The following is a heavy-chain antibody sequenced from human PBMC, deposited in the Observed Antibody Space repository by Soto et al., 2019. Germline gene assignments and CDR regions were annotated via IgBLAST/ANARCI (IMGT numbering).Heavy chain of an antibody. D-gene: IGHD3-9*01. Sequence: EVQLLESGGGLVQPGGSLRLSCVASGFTFSNYAMSWVRQAPGKGLEWVSSVSTSGGTTFYADSVKGRFTISRDNSENTLYLQRNSLGAPDTAGYYCAKGITDFSFDAGCIPIDYWSQGALLTVSP. J-gene: IGHJ4*02. CDR2: VSTSGGTT. CDR3: AKGITDFSFDAGCIPIDY. CDR1: GFTFSNYA. V-gene: IGHV3-23*01.